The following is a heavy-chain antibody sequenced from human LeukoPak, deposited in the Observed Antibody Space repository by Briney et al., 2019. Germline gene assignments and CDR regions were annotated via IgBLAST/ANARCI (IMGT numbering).Heavy chain of an antibody. D-gene: IGHD3-16*02. CDR1: GFTFSSYG. J-gene: IGHJ4*02. Sequence: PGPSLRLSCPAPGFTFSSYGMHWVRQPPGNGLEWVAFIGYEGSNKYYADSVKRRFTISRDNYNNTLYLQMNSLRAEDTAVYYCAKDQERIMITFGGVSVTSPLDYWGQGTLVTVSS. CDR2: IGYEGSNK. CDR3: AKDQERIMITFGGVSVTSPLDY. V-gene: IGHV3-30*02.